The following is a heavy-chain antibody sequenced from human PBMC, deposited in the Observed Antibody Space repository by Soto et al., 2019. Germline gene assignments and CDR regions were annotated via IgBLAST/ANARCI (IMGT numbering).Heavy chain of an antibody. V-gene: IGHV4-30-2*01. J-gene: IGHJ5*02. CDR3: ARVPDR. Sequence: KPSETRALTCAVSGGSISSGGYSWSWIRQPPGKGLEWIGYIYHSGSTYYNPSLKSRVTISVDRSKNQFSLKLSSVTAADTAVYYCARVPDRWGQGTLVTVSS. CDR1: GGSISSGGYS. CDR2: IYHSGST.